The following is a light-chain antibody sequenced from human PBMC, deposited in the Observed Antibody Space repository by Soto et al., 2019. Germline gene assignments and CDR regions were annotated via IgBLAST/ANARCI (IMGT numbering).Light chain of an antibody. V-gene: IGKV1-39*01. CDR2: GAS. Sequence: DIPMTQSPSSLSASVGDRVTISCRASQNVSGSLNWYQQIPGNAPNLLIYGASTLQSGVPSRFSGSRSGTDFTLTISGLQPVDFGTYYCQQSYSSPLTFGGGTKVEI. J-gene: IGKJ4*01. CDR1: QNVSGS. CDR3: QQSYSSPLT.